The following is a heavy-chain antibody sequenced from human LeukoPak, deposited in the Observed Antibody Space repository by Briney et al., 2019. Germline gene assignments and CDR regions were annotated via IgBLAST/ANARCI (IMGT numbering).Heavy chain of an antibody. J-gene: IGHJ4*02. V-gene: IGHV3-30-3*01. CDR1: GFTFSSYV. CDR3: AKVMSVWGSYRQGLDY. CDR2: ISYDGNNK. Sequence: GRSLRLSCAASGFTFSSYVMYWVRQAPGKGLEWVAVISYDGNNKYYADSVKGRFTISRDNSQNTLYLQMNSLRAEDTAVYYCAKVMSVWGSYRQGLDYWGQGTLVTVSS. D-gene: IGHD3-16*02.